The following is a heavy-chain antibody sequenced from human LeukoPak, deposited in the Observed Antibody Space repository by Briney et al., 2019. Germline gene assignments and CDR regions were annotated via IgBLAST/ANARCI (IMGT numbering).Heavy chain of an antibody. CDR2: ISSSSSTI. Sequence: GGSLRLSCAASGFTFSSYSMNWVRQAPGKGLEWVSYISSSSSTIYYADSVKGRFTISRDNAKNSLYLQMNSLRAEDTAVYCCARDRRIGELFYWGQGNLVTVSS. V-gene: IGHV3-48*01. CDR1: GFTFSSYS. CDR3: ARDRRIGELFY. D-gene: IGHD3-10*01. J-gene: IGHJ4*02.